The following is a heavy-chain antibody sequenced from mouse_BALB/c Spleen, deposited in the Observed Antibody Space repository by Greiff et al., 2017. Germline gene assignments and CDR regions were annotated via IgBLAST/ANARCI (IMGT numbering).Heavy chain of an antibody. D-gene: IGHD2-3*01. CDR2: ISSGGSYT. J-gene: IGHJ2*01. V-gene: IGHV5-6-4*01. CDR3: TSLYDGYFDY. CDR1: GFTFSSYT. Sequence: DVHLVESGGGLVKPGGSLKLSCAASGFTFSSYTMSWVRQTPEKRLEWVATISSGGSYTYYPDSVKGRFTISRDNAKNTLYLQMSSLKSEDTAMYYCTSLYDGYFDYWGQGTTLTVSS.